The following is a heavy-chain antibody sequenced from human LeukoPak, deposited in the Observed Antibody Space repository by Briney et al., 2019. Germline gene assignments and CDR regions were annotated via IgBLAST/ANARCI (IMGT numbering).Heavy chain of an antibody. D-gene: IGHD3-22*01. J-gene: IGHJ4*02. Sequence: GGSLRLSCAASGFTFDGYAMHWVRQAPGKGLEWVSGISWNSGSIGYADSVKGRFTISRDNAKNSLYLQMNSLRAEDTALYYCAKGNDSSGYYYSFDYWGQGTLVTVSS. CDR1: GFTFDGYA. V-gene: IGHV3-9*01. CDR3: AKGNDSSGYYYSFDY. CDR2: ISWNSGSI.